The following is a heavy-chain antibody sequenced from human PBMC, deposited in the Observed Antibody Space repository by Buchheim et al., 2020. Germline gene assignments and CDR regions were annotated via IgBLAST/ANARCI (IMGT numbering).Heavy chain of an antibody. Sequence: QVQLQQWGAGLLKPSETLSLTCAVYGGSFSGYYWSWIRQPPGKGLEWIGEINHSGSTNYNPSLKSRVTISVDTSKNQFSLKLSSVTAADTAVYYCARRRLSSGYYLKGNYFDYWGQGTL. J-gene: IGHJ4*02. V-gene: IGHV4-34*01. D-gene: IGHD3-22*01. CDR3: ARRRLSSGYYLKGNYFDY. CDR1: GGSFSGYY. CDR2: INHSGST.